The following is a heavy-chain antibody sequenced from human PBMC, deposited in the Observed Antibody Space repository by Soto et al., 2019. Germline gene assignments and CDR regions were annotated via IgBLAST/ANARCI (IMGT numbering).Heavy chain of an antibody. CDR1: GFTFISYG. J-gene: IGHJ4*02. Sequence: QVQLVESGGGVVQPGRSLRLSCAASGFTFISYGMHWVRQAPGKGLEWVVVISYDGSNKYYADSVKDRFTFSRDNSKNTLYLQMNSLRAEDTAVYYCAKGERFRVAGPFDYWGQGTLVTVSS. CDR3: AKGERFRVAGPFDY. CDR2: ISYDGSNK. D-gene: IGHD6-19*01. V-gene: IGHV3-30*18.